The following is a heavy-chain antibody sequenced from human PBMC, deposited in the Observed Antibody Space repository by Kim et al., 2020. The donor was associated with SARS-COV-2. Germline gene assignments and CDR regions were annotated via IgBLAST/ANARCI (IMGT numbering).Heavy chain of an antibody. D-gene: IGHD3-10*01. CDR1: GYTFTSYD. J-gene: IGHJ1*01. CDR2: MNPNRGNT. V-gene: IGHV1-8*01. Sequence: ASVKVSCKASGYTFTSYDINWVRQATGQGLEWMGWMNPNRGNTGYAQKFQGRVTMTRNTSISTAYMELSSLRSEDTAVYYCARGRLLLWFGEPKYFQHWGQGTLVTVSS. CDR3: ARGRLLLWFGEPKYFQH.